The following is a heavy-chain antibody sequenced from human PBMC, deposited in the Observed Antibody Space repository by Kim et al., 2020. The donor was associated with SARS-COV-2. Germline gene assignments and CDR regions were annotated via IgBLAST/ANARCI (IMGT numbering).Heavy chain of an antibody. CDR2: ISYDGSNK. Sequence: GGSLRLSCAASGFTFSSYGMHWVRQAPGKGLEWVAVISYDGSNKYYADSVKGRFTISRDNSKNTLYLQMNSLRAEDTAVYYCAKGSHDRLPYYYYGMDVWGQGTTVTVSS. J-gene: IGHJ6*02. CDR3: AKGSHDRLPYYYYGMDV. D-gene: IGHD4-17*01. CDR1: GFTFSSYG. V-gene: IGHV3-30*18.